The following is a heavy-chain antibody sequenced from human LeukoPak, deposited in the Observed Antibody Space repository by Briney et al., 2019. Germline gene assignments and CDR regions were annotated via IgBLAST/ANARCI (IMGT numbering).Heavy chain of an antibody. CDR1: GFTFSSYW. Sequence: GGSLRLSCAASGFTFSSYWMHWVRQAPGKGLVWVSRINPDGTSTSYADSVKGRFTISRDNAKNTVDLQMNSLRGEDTAVYFCARSDWFDPWGQGTLVTVSS. V-gene: IGHV3-74*01. J-gene: IGHJ5*02. CDR2: INPDGTST. CDR3: ARSDWFDP.